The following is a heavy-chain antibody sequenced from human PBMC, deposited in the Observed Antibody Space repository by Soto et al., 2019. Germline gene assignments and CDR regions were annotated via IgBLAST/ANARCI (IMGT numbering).Heavy chain of an antibody. CDR3: ARGRTVRNYADDSSDYFYFFDY. CDR2: VYYTGST. CDR1: GDSISTFY. D-gene: IGHD3-22*01. J-gene: IGHJ4*02. V-gene: IGHV4-59*01. Sequence: SETLSLTCTVSGDSISTFYWGWMRQSPGKELEWIGYVYYTGSTNYNPSLKSRVTISVDRSKNQFTLKLTSANAADTAVYYCARGRTVRNYADDSSDYFYFFDYWGQGTQVTVSS.